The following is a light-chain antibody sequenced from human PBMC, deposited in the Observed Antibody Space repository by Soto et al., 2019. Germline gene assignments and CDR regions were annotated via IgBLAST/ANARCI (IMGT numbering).Light chain of an antibody. CDR3: QQFDDLPLT. Sequence: DIQMTQSPSSLSASVGDRVTITCQASQDIKKYLNWYQQKAHKVPKLLIHDASTLASGVPSRFTGGGSGTDFTLTINNLQPEDFATYYCQQFDDLPLTFGGGTKVDIK. J-gene: IGKJ4*01. CDR1: QDIKKY. CDR2: DAS. V-gene: IGKV1-33*01.